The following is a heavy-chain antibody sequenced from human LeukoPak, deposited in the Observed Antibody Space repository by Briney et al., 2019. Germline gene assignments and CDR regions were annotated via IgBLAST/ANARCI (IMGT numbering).Heavy chain of an antibody. D-gene: IGHD6-19*01. V-gene: IGHV3-74*01. CDR3: ARGSTSGWPDYFDY. CDR1: GFTLSSYW. J-gene: IGHJ4*02. CDR2: INGDGSST. Sequence: GGSLRLSCVASGFTLSSYWMHWVRQAPGKGLVWVSRINGDGSSTPYANSVKGRFTISGDNAKNTLYLQMHSLRADDTAVYYCARGSTSGWPDYFDYWGQGSVVTVSS.